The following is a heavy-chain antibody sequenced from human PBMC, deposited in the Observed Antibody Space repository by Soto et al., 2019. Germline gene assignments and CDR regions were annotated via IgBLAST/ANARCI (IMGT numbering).Heavy chain of an antibody. Sequence: SETLSLTCTVSGGSISSYYWSWIRQPPGKGLEWIGYIYYSGSTNYNPSLKSRVTISVDTSKNQFSLKLSSVTAADTAVYYCARSVPYYDMLTGYYRRSNWFYPWGQGTLVTVSS. CDR1: GGSISSYY. V-gene: IGHV4-59*01. CDR2: IYYSGST. J-gene: IGHJ5*02. CDR3: ARSVPYYDMLTGYYRRSNWFYP. D-gene: IGHD3-9*01.